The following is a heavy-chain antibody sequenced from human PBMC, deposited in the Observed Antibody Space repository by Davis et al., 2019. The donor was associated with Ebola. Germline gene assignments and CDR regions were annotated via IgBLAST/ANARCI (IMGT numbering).Heavy chain of an antibody. D-gene: IGHD3-22*01. Sequence: SETLSLTCAVYGGTFSGYYWTWIRQPPGKGLEWVGEINHSGTTNYNPSLKSRVTVSADTSKNQFSLKLNSVTAADTAVYYCARRVGHYYDSGIDYWGRGTLVTVSS. CDR3: ARRVGHYYDSGIDY. V-gene: IGHV4-34*08. J-gene: IGHJ4*02. CDR1: GGTFSGYY. CDR2: INHSGTT.